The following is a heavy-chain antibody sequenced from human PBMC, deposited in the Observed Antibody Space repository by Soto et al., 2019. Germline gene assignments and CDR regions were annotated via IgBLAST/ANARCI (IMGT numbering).Heavy chain of an antibody. CDR2: ISGSGGST. Sequence: EVQLLESGGGLVQPGGSLRLSCAASGFTFSSYAMSWVRQAPGKGLEWVSAISGSGGSTYYADSVKGRFSISRDNSKNTLYLQMNSLRAEDTAVYYCAKGRMSTIVGVVLYYYYMDVWGKGTTVTVSS. CDR3: AKGRMSTIVGVVLYYYYMDV. V-gene: IGHV3-23*01. D-gene: IGHD3-3*01. J-gene: IGHJ6*03. CDR1: GFTFSSYA.